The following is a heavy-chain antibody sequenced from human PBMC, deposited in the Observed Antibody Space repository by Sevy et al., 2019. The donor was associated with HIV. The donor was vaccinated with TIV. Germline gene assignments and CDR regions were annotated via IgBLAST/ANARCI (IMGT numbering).Heavy chain of an antibody. CDR1: GFTFSSYA. Sequence: GGSLRLSCAASGFTFSSYAMSWVHQAPGKGLEWVSAISGSGGSTYYADSVKGRFTISRDNSKNTLYLQMNSLRAEDTAVYYCAKASYYYDSSGSFDYWGQGTLVTVSS. CDR3: AKASYYYDSSGSFDY. CDR2: ISGSGGST. V-gene: IGHV3-23*01. J-gene: IGHJ4*02. D-gene: IGHD3-22*01.